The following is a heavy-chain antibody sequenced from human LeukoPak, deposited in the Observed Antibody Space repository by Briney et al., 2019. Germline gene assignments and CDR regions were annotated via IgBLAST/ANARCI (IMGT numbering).Heavy chain of an antibody. V-gene: IGHV3-23*01. CDR2: ISGGGDST. CDR3: AKDRTTGTRPPGF. J-gene: IGHJ4*02. Sequence: PGGSLRLSCAASGFTFSSYVMSWVRQAPGKGLEWVSAISGGGDSTYYADSVKGRFTISRDNSKNTMYLQMNSLGAQDTAIYYCAKDRTTGTRPPGFWGQGTLVSVSS. CDR1: GFTFSSYV. D-gene: IGHD1-1*01.